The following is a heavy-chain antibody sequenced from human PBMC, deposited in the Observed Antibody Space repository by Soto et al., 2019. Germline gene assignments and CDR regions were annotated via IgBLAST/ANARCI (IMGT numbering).Heavy chain of an antibody. D-gene: IGHD3-10*01. V-gene: IGHV3-23*01. Sequence: GGSLRLSCAASGFTFSSYAMSWVRQAPGKGLEWVSAISGSGGSTYYADSVKGRFTISRDNSKNTLYLQMNSLRAEDTAVYYCANDFTRLLLWFGELVHSLDYWRQGTLVTVSS. J-gene: IGHJ4*02. CDR2: ISGSGGST. CDR3: ANDFTRLLLWFGELVHSLDY. CDR1: GFTFSSYA.